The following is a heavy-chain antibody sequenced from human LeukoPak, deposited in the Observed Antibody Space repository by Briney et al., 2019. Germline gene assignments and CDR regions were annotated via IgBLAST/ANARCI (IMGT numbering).Heavy chain of an antibody. D-gene: IGHD6-19*01. CDR1: GFTFSSFA. CDR3: AKAHSVEVAGTYSTYYFDS. Sequence: GGSLRLSCAASGFTFSSFAMSWVRQPPGRGLEWVSSISGSGASTYYADSVKGRFAISRDNPSNTLYLQMSSLRAEDTAVYYCAKAHSVEVAGTYSTYYFDSWGQGTLVTVSS. J-gene: IGHJ4*02. CDR2: ISGSGAST. V-gene: IGHV3-23*01.